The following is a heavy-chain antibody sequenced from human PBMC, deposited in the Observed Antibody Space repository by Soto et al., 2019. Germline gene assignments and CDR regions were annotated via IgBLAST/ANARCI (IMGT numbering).Heavy chain of an antibody. CDR2: IIPIFGTA. J-gene: IGHJ6*02. CDR3: ARGYAEYSSGWYGYYYYYGMDV. CDR1: GGTFSSYA. Sequence: SVKVSCKASGGTFSSYAISWVRQAPGQGLEWMGGIIPIFGTANYAQKFQGRVTITADESTSTAYMELSSLRSEDTAVYYSARGYAEYSSGWYGYYYYYGMDVWGQGTTVTVSS. D-gene: IGHD6-19*01. V-gene: IGHV1-69*13.